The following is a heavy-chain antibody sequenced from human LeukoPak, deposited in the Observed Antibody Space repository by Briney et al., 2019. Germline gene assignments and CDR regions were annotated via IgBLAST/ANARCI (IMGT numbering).Heavy chain of an antibody. J-gene: IGHJ3*01. CDR1: GYSISSGYY. V-gene: IGHV4-38-2*02. CDR2: IYHSGST. CDR3: ARERQIAVVTGSTFDL. Sequence: NPSETLSLTCTVSGYSISSGYYWGWIRQPPGQGLEWIGSIYHSGSTYYNPSLKSRVSISVDKSKNQFSLKLISVTAADTAVYYCARERQIAVVTGSTFDLWGPGALVIVSA. D-gene: IGHD1-14*01.